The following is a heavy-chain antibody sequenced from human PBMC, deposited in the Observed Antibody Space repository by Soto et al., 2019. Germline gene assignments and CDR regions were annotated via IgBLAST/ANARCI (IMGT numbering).Heavy chain of an antibody. Sequence: PGGSLRLSCAASGFTFSSYAMHWVRQAPGKGLEWVAVISYDGSNKYYADSVKGRFTISRDNSKNTLYLQMNSLRAEDTAVYYCARDGYDFWGGYPRPLDGMDVWGQGTTVTVSS. CDR1: GFTFSSYA. J-gene: IGHJ6*02. CDR3: ARDGYDFWGGYPRPLDGMDV. D-gene: IGHD3-3*01. V-gene: IGHV3-30-3*01. CDR2: ISYDGSNK.